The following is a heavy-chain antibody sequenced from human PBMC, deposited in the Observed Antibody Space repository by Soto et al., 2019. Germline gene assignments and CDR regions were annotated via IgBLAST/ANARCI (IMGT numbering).Heavy chain of an antibody. Sequence: SETLSLTCAVSGDSISGSQWWSWVRQSAGKGLEWIGRVFTTGTTDYNPSLKGRVTISVDTSNNQFSLKLSSVTAADTAVYYCARPRYDILSGHRHGPIDYWGQGTLVTVSS. CDR2: VFTTGTT. CDR3: ARPRYDILSGHRHGPIDY. D-gene: IGHD3-9*01. J-gene: IGHJ4*02. V-gene: IGHV4-59*10. CDR1: GDSISGSQW.